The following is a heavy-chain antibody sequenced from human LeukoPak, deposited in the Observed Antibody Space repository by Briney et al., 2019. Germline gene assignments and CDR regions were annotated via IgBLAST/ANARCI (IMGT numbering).Heavy chain of an antibody. CDR2: IIPIFGTA. J-gene: IGHJ4*02. CDR1: GGTFSSYA. CDR3: AGSESRDYGDYIDY. Sequence: GSSVKVSCKASGGTFSSYAISWVRQAPGQGLEWMGGIIPIFGTANYAQKFQGRVTITADESTSTAYMELSSLRSEDTAVYYCAGSESRDYGDYIDYWGQGTLVTVSS. V-gene: IGHV1-69*01. D-gene: IGHD4-17*01.